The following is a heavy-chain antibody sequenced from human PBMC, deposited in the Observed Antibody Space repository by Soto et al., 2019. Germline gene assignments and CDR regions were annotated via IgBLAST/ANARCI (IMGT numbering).Heavy chain of an antibody. CDR2: ISYDGSNK. J-gene: IGHJ4*02. Sequence: PGGSLRLSCAASGFTFSSYAMHWVRQAPGKGLEWVAVISYDGSNKYYADSVKGRFTISRDNSKNTLYLQMNSLRAEDTAVYYCAKQQLALDYWGQGTLVTVSS. CDR3: AKQQLALDY. CDR1: GFTFSSYA. D-gene: IGHD6-13*01. V-gene: IGHV3-30-3*01.